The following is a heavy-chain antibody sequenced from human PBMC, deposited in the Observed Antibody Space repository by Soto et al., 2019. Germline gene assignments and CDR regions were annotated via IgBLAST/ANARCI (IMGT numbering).Heavy chain of an antibody. V-gene: IGHV5-51*01. J-gene: IGHJ4*02. CDR3: ARHDGQEYCSGGSCYPSGIDY. D-gene: IGHD2-15*01. Sequence: GESLKISCKGSGYSFTSYWIGWVRQMPGKGLEWMGIIYPGDSDTRYSPSFQGQVTISADKSISTAYLQWSSLKASDTAMYYCARHDGQEYCSGGSCYPSGIDYWGQGTLVTVSS. CDR2: IYPGDSDT. CDR1: GYSFTSYW.